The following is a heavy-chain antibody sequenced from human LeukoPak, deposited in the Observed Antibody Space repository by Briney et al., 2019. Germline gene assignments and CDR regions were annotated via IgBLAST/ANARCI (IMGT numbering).Heavy chain of an antibody. CDR3: ARVREDCSSTSCYPRFDP. J-gene: IGHJ5*02. CDR2: MNPNSGNT. Sequence: ASVKVSCKASGYTFTSYDTNWVRQATGQGLEWMGWMNPNSGNTGYAQKFQGRVTMTRNTSISTAYMELSSLRSEDTAVYYCARVREDCSSTSCYPRFDPWGQGTLVTVSS. CDR1: GYTFTSYD. V-gene: IGHV1-8*01. D-gene: IGHD2-2*01.